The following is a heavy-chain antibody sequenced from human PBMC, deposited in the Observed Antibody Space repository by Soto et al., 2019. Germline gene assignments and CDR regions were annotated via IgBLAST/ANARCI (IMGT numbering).Heavy chain of an antibody. CDR1: GGSISSYY. D-gene: IGHD2-21*02. CDR2: IYYSGST. J-gene: IGHJ4*02. V-gene: IGHV4-59*08. CDR3: ARHRGHPAISDFDY. Sequence: SETLSLTCTVSGGSISSYYWIWIRQPPGKGLEWIGYIYYSGSTNYNPSLKSRVTISVDTSKNQFSLKLSSVTAADTAVYYCARHRGHPAISDFDYWGQGTLVTVSS.